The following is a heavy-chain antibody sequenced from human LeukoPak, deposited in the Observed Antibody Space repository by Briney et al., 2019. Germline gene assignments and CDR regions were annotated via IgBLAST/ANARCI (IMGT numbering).Heavy chain of an antibody. Sequence: GGSLRLSCAASGFTFSSYWMSWVRQAPGKGLEWVANIKQDGSEKYYVDSLKGRFTISRDNAKNSLYLQMNSLRAEDTAVYYCAKVGDCSGGSCLRHFDYWGQGTLVTVSS. CDR2: IKQDGSEK. D-gene: IGHD2-15*01. J-gene: IGHJ4*02. V-gene: IGHV3-7*01. CDR1: GFTFSSYW. CDR3: AKVGDCSGGSCLRHFDY.